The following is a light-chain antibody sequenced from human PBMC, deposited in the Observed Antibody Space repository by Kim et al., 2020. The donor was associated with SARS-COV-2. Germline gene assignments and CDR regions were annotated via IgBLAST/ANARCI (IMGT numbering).Light chain of an antibody. CDR3: QTWGTGIQGV. J-gene: IGLJ3*02. V-gene: IGLV4-69*01. Sequence: VKLTCTLSSGHSSYAIAWHQQQPEKGPRYLMKLNSDGSHSKGDGSPDRFSGSSSGAERYLTISSLPSEDEADYYCQTWGTGIQGVFGGGTQLTVL. CDR2: LNSDGSH. CDR1: SGHSSYA.